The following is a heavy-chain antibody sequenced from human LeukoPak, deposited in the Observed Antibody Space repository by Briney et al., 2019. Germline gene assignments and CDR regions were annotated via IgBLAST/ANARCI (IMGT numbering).Heavy chain of an antibody. CDR2: IKEDGSEK. D-gene: IGHD3-22*01. CDR3: VRVMNYYDSSGYGNYFDY. J-gene: IGHJ4*02. Sequence: GGSLRLSCAASGFTFSSYSMNWVRQAPGKGLEWVANIKEDGSEKYYVDSVKGRFTISRDNTKNSLYLQMNSLRAEDTALYYCVRVMNYYDSSGYGNYFDYWGQGSLVTVSS. V-gene: IGHV3-7*01. CDR1: GFTFSSYS.